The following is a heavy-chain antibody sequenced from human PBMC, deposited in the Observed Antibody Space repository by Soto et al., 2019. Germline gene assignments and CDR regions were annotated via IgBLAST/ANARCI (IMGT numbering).Heavy chain of an antibody. Sequence: ASVKVSCKASGGTFSSYTISWVRQAPGQGLEWMGRIIPILGIANYAQKFQGRVTITADKSTSTAYMELSSLRSEDTAVYYCARVNEPPQPRSSPLSDCSSTSCYGSDRWDWGQGTLVTVSS. CDR1: GGTFSSYT. CDR2: IIPILGIA. CDR3: ARVNEPPQPRSSPLSDCSSTSCYGSDRWD. J-gene: IGHJ4*02. D-gene: IGHD2-2*01. V-gene: IGHV1-69*02.